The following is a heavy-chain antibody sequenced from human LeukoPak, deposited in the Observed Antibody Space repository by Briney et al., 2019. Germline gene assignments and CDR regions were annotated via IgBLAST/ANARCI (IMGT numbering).Heavy chain of an antibody. D-gene: IGHD5-18*01. J-gene: IGHJ4*02. CDR1: RFTFSSYA. Sequence: GGSLRLSCAASRFTFSSYAMSWVRQAPGKGLEWVSASSGSGGSTYYADSVKGRLTISRDNSENTLYLQMNSLRAEDTAVYYCAKVRLPDTAMVPFDYWGQGTLVTISS. V-gene: IGHV3-23*01. CDR3: AKVRLPDTAMVPFDY. CDR2: SSGSGGST.